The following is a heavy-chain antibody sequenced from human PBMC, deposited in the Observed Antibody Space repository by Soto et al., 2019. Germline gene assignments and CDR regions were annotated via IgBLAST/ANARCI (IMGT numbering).Heavy chain of an antibody. D-gene: IGHD2-2*01. Sequence: ASVKVSCKASGYTFTSYGISWVRQAPGQGLEWMGWISAYNGNTNYAQKLQGRATMTTDTSTSTAYMELRSLRSDDTAVYYCARAVGYCISTSCYGYNWFDPWGQGTLVTVSS. CDR3: ARAVGYCISTSCYGYNWFDP. V-gene: IGHV1-18*01. CDR1: GYTFTSYG. CDR2: ISAYNGNT. J-gene: IGHJ5*02.